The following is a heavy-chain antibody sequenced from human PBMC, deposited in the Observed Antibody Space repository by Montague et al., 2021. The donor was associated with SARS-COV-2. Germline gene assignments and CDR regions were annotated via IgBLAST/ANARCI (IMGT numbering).Heavy chain of an antibody. D-gene: IGHD3-22*01. V-gene: IGHV3-74*01. CDR3: WRSSGP. Sequence: SLRLSCAASGFTFSTYWMHWVRQVPGKGLVWVSRISNGGATTDYADSVKGRFTISRDNAKNTPYLQMDSLRADDTAIYYCWRSSGPWGQGTLVTVSS. J-gene: IGHJ5*02. CDR2: ISNGGATT. CDR1: GFTFSTYW.